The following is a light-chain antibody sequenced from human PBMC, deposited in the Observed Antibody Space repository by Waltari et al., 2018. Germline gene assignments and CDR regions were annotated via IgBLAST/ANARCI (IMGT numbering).Light chain of an antibody. Sequence: QSVLTQPPSASGTPGQRVTISCSGDSANIGSTTVFWYQQLPGSAPQLLIYANTKRRSGVPDRLSASKSGSSASLAITGLKSEDEAEYYCAAWDDSLSGLNWLVGGGTKLTVL. CDR1: SANIGSTT. CDR3: AAWDDSLSGLNWL. CDR2: ANT. V-gene: IGLV1-44*01. J-gene: IGLJ3*02.